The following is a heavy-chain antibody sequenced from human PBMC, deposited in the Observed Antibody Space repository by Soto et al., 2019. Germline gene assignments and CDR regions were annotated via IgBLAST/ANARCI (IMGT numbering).Heavy chain of an antibody. CDR3: ARHEGNGNVWPLDY. CDR2: IHYSGST. Sequence: QVQLLESGPGLVKPSETLSLTCTVSGDSIGTTHSYWAWIRQSPGKGLAWIGNIHYSGSTYYMPSLSSRVTLSVDTSKNQFSLRLTSVTAEDTAVYYCARHEGNGNVWPLDYWGQGILVTVSS. CDR1: GDSIGTTHSY. D-gene: IGHD2-8*01. J-gene: IGHJ4*02. V-gene: IGHV4-39*01.